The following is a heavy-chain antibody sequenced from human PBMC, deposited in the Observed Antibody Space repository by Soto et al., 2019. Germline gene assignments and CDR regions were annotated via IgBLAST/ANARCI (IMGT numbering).Heavy chain of an antibody. D-gene: IGHD1-26*01. V-gene: IGHV3-23*01. CDR2: ISGSGGST. CDR3: AKDTSGSYYYYGMDV. Sequence: GGSLRLSCAASGFTFSSYAMSLVRQAPGKGLEWVSAISGSGGSTYYADSVKGRFTISRDNSKNTLYLQMNSLRAEDTAVYYCAKDTSGSYYYYGMDVWGQGTTVTVSS. CDR1: GFTFSSYA. J-gene: IGHJ6*02.